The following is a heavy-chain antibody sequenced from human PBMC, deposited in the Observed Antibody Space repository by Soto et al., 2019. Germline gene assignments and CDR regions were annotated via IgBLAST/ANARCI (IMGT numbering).Heavy chain of an antibody. D-gene: IGHD3-16*02. CDR1: GFTVSSNY. J-gene: IGHJ4*02. CDR3: ARESDDYIWESYRSGRFDY. CDR2: IYSGGST. Sequence: EVQLVESGGGLVQPGGSLRLSCAASGFTVSSNYMSWVRQAPGKGLEWVSVIYSGGSTYYADSVKGRFTISRDNSKNTLYLQMNSLRAEDTAVYYCARESDDYIWESYRSGRFDYWGQGTLVTVSS. V-gene: IGHV3-66*01.